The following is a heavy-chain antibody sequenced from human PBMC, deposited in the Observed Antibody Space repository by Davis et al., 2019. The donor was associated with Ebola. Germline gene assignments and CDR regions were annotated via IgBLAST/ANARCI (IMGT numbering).Heavy chain of an antibody. CDR1: GFTFSSYW. J-gene: IGHJ5*02. Sequence: GESLKISCAASGFTFSSYWMSWVRQAPGKGLEWVANIKQDGSEKYYVDSVKGRFTISRDNAKNSLYLQMNSLRAEDTAVYYCARDFHGLLWFGETEGWFDPWGQGTLVTVSS. CDR2: IKQDGSEK. CDR3: ARDFHGLLWFGETEGWFDP. D-gene: IGHD3-10*01. V-gene: IGHV3-7*03.